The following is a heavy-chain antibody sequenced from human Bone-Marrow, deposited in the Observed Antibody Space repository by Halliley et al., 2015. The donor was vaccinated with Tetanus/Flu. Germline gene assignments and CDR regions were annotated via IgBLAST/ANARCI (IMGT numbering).Heavy chain of an antibody. Sequence: TLSLTCAVSGGSISSSNWWSWVRQPPGKGLEWIGEVYHSGSTNYNPSLKSRVTISVDKSKNQISLNLTSVTAADTAIYYCARGNYHASWWFDSWGRGTLVTVSS. J-gene: IGHJ5*01. CDR1: GGSISSSNW. CDR3: ARGNYHASWWFDS. D-gene: IGHD3-10*01. CDR2: VYHSGST. V-gene: IGHV4-4*02.